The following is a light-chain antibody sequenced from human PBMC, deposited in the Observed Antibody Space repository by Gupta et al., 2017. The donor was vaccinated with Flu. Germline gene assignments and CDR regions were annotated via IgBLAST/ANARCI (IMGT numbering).Light chain of an antibody. CDR2: DVS. CDR3: RRGTHPWT. V-gene: IGKV2-30*01. Sequence: DVVMTQSPLSLPVTLGQPASISCRSSQSLVYKDGNTYLNWFQQRPGQSPRRLIYDVSNRDDGVPDRFSGSGSGTDFTLKISRVEAEDVGIYYFRRGTHPWTFGQGIRLGI. CDR1: QSLVYKDGNTY. J-gene: IGKJ2*02.